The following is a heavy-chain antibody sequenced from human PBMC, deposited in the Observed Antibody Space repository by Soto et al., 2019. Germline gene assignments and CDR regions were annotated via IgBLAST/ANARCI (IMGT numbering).Heavy chain of an antibody. CDR1: GFTFSSYG. D-gene: IGHD4-17*01. V-gene: IGHV3-33*01. Sequence: QVQLVESGGGVVQPGRSLRLSCAASGFTFSSYGMHWVRQAPGKGLEWVAVIWYDGSNKYYADSVKGRFTIYRDNSKNTLYLQMNSLRAEDTAVYYCARDHDYGASLHYYYYDGMDVWGQGTTVIVSS. CDR2: IWYDGSNK. CDR3: ARDHDYGASLHYYYYDGMDV. J-gene: IGHJ6*02.